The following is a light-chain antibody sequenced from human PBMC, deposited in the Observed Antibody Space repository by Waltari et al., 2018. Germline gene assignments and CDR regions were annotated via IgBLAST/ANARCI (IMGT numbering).Light chain of an antibody. CDR1: QSVLYSSNNKNY. J-gene: IGKJ5*01. CDR3: QQYYSTPPEPT. Sequence: DIVMTQSPDSLAVSLGERATINRKSSQSVLYSSNNKNYLAWYQQKPGQPPKLRIYWASTREAAVPDRFSGSGSGTDFALTIGSLQAEDVAVYYCQQYYSTPPEPTFGQGTRLEIK. CDR2: WAS. V-gene: IGKV4-1*01.